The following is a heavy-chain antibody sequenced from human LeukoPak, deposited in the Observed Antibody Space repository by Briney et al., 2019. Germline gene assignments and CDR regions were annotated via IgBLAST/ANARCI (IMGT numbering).Heavy chain of an antibody. J-gene: IGHJ6*03. CDR2: IIPIFGTA. CDR3: SRNRYSSSWGRYYYYYMDV. CDR1: GATFTSYA. Sequence: GASVKVSCKASGATFTSYAISWVRQAPGQGLEWMGGIIPIFGTANYAQKVQGRVTITADKSKSKASMELSSNRPEDADMYYCSRNRYSSSWGRYYYYYMDVWGEKATLPVSS. V-gene: IGHV1-69*06. D-gene: IGHD6-13*01.